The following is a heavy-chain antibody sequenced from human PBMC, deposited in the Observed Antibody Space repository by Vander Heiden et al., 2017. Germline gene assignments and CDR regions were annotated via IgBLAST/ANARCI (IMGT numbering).Heavy chain of an antibody. J-gene: IGHJ6*02. V-gene: IGHV3-72*01. CDR2: IRDKGNSHTT. CDR3: AGGSSKRDPGYYYGMDV. D-gene: IGHD6-6*01. Sequence: EAQLVESGGGLVQPGGSLRRSCAASGSLFSDYSMDWVRQAPGKGPEWVGRIRDKGNSHTTEYAASVKGRFIISREDSKNSLYLQMNSLETEDSAIYYCAGGSSKRDPGYYYGMDVWGQGTTVTVSS. CDR1: GSLFSDYS.